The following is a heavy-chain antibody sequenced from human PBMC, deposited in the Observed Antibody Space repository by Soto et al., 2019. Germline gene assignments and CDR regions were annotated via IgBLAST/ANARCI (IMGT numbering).Heavy chain of an antibody. CDR1: GFTFSSYW. J-gene: IGHJ3*02. V-gene: IGHV3-74*01. CDR2: INSDGSST. CDR3: ARRSLRYYAFDI. D-gene: IGHD3-9*01. Sequence: GGSLRLSCAASGFTFSSYWMHWVRQAPGKGLVWVSRINSDGSSTSYADSVKGRFTISRDNAKNTLYLQMNSLRAEDTAVYYCARRSLRYYAFDIWGQGTMVTVSS.